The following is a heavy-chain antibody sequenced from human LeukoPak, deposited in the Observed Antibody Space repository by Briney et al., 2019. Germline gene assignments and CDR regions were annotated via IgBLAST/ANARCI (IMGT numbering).Heavy chain of an antibody. V-gene: IGHV1-69*01. D-gene: IGHD7-27*01. J-gene: IGHJ4*02. CDR3: ARGPPNWGPDF. CDR1: GGTFSSYA. Sequence: SVKVSCKASGGTFSSYAISWVRQAPGQGLEWMGGIIPIFGTANYAQKFQGRVTITADESTSTAYMELSSLRSEDTAMYYCARGPPNWGPDFWGQGTLITVSS. CDR2: IIPIFGTA.